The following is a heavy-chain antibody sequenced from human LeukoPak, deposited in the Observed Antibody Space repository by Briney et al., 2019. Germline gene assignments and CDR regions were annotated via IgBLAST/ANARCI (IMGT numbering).Heavy chain of an antibody. CDR3: AKYLMAKGPPYALDV. CDR2: IGSSGGET. J-gene: IGHJ6*02. CDR1: GFTFSNYA. Sequence: PGGSLRLSCTPSGFTFSNYAMNWVRQAPGKGLEWVSGIGSSGGETYYADSVKGRFTISRDNSKNMLYLQMNSLRADDTALYYCAKYLMAKGPPYALDVWGQGTTVTVSS. V-gene: IGHV3-23*01. D-gene: IGHD2-8*01.